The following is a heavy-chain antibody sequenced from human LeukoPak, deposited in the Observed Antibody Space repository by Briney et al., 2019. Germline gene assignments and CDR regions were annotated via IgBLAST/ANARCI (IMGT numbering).Heavy chain of an antibody. CDR1: GFTFNNYP. CDR3: ARGGGNCLDY. Sequence: GGSLRLSCAASGFTFNNYPMHWVRQAPGKGLEWVAVISYDGSNKYYADSVKGRFTISRNNSKNTLYLQMNSLRAEDTAVYYCARGGGNCLDYWGQGTLVTVSS. D-gene: IGHD3-16*01. CDR2: ISYDGSNK. V-gene: IGHV3-30-3*01. J-gene: IGHJ4*02.